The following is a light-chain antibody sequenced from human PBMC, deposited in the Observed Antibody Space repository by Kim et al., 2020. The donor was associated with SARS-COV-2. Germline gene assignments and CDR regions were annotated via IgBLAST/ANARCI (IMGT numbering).Light chain of an antibody. CDR2: DAS. CDR1: QGSGSV. J-gene: IGKJ4*01. V-gene: IGKV1-13*02. Sequence: YVGDRNTITCRARQGSGSVLAWYQQKPGKPPNLLIYDASILESGVPSRFRGGGSGTDFILTINSLQPEDFATYYCQHFNSFPLTFGGGTKVDIK. CDR3: QHFNSFPLT.